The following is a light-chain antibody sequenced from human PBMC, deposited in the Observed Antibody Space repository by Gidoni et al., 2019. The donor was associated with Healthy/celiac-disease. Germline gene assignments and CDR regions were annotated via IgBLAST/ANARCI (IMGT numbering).Light chain of an antibody. J-gene: IGKJ1*01. CDR2: KAS. V-gene: IGKV1-5*03. CDR3: QQYNSLWT. Sequence: DIQMTQSPSTLSASVGDRVTITCRASQNINSWLAWYQQKPGKAPKLLIYKASSLESGVPSRLSGSGSGKEFTLTISSLQPDDFATYYCQQYNSLWTFGQGTKVEIK. CDR1: QNINSW.